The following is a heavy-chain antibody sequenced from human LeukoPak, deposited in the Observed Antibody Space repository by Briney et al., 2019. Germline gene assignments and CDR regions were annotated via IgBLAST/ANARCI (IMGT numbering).Heavy chain of an antibody. Sequence: ASVKVSCKVSGYTFTGYYMHWVRQAPGQGLEWMGFINPSGSSAAYAQKFQGRLTMTRDMFTSTDYMELTSLTSDDTAVYYCARDNSVGETAWWFDPWGQGTLVTVSS. J-gene: IGHJ5*02. V-gene: IGHV1-46*01. CDR3: ARDNSVGETAWWFDP. CDR1: GYTFTGYY. D-gene: IGHD1-26*01. CDR2: INPSGSSA.